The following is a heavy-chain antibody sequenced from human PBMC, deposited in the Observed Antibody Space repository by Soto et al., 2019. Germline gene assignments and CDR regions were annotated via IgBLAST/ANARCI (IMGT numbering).Heavy chain of an antibody. V-gene: IGHV3-9*01. J-gene: IGHJ6*02. D-gene: IGHD2-21*01. CDR3: TKDINRGGVDV. Sequence: PGGSLILSCAAAGFKFSIYAISWVRQAPGKGLEWVSGIFWDGNRMDYADSVKGRFFISRDNAKNSLYLQMNSLREDDTALYYCTKDINRGGVDVWGQGTTVTVS. CDR1: GFKFSIYA. CDR2: IFWDGNRM.